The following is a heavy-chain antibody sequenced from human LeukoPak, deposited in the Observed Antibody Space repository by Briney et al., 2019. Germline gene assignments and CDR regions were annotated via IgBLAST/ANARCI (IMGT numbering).Heavy chain of an antibody. CDR3: ARDIRVAGLGDYYGMDV. CDR1: GFGFTDYI. D-gene: IGHD6-19*01. CDR2: ISGSGDYI. J-gene: IGHJ6*02. V-gene: IGHV3-21*01. Sequence: GGSLRLSCTASGFGFTDYIMHWVREAPGKGLEWVSSISGSGDYIYYADSLQGRFTNSRDNAKNSLYLQMNSLSAEDTAVYYCARDIRVAGLGDYYGMDVWGQATKVTVSS.